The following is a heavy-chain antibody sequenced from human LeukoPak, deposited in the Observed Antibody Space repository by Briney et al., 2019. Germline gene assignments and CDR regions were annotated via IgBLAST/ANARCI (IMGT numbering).Heavy chain of an antibody. D-gene: IGHD6-13*01. V-gene: IGHV3-74*01. CDR1: GFTFSSSW. CDR3: ARADSSWANDY. Sequence: PGGSLRLSCVASGFTFSSSWMYWVRQAPGKGLVWASRISSDGSSTTYADSVKGRFTISRDNAKNTLYPQMNSLRVEDTAVYYCARADSSWANDYWGQGTLVTVSS. CDR2: ISSDGSST. J-gene: IGHJ4*02.